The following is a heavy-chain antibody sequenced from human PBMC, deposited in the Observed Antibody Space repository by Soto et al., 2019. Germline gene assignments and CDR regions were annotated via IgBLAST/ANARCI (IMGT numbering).Heavy chain of an antibody. CDR2: IYYSGSA. CDR1: GDSITDYY. V-gene: IGHV4-59*01. CDR3: ARGRRNWFDP. J-gene: IGHJ5*02. Sequence: SETLSLTCTVSGDSITDYYWSWIRQSPGKGLEWIGYIYYSGSASYNPSLKSRVTISVDTSKNQFSLKMTSVTTADTAVYYCARGRRNWFDPWGQGXLVTVSS.